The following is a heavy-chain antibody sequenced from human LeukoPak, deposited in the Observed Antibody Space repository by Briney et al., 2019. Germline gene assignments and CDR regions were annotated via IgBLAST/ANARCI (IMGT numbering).Heavy chain of an antibody. V-gene: IGHV1-18*01. J-gene: IGHJ4*02. CDR1: GYTFTSYG. Sequence: GASVKVSCKASGYTFTSYGISWVRQAPGQGFEWMGWISAYNGNTNYAQKLQGRVTMTTDTSTSTAYMERRSLRADDTAVYYCARARQGFWTEWGDWGQGTLVTVSS. CDR2: ISAYNGNT. D-gene: IGHD3/OR15-3a*01. CDR3: ARARQGFWTEWGD.